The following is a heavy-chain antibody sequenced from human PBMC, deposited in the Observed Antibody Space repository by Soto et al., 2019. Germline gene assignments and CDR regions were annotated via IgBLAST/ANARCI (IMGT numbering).Heavy chain of an antibody. J-gene: IGHJ4*02. Sequence: EVQLVESGGGLVQPGGSLRLSCAGSGFTFSSYWMHWVRQAPGKGLVWVSRINRDGTSTSYADSVKGRFTISRDNAKNTLYLQMNSLRAEETAVYYCARVGQGRYYFDYWGQGTQVTVSS. CDR2: INRDGTST. CDR1: GFTFSSYW. CDR3: ARVGQGRYYFDY. V-gene: IGHV3-74*01.